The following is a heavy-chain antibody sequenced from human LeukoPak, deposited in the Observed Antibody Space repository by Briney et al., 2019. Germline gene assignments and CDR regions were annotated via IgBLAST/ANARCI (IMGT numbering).Heavy chain of an antibody. CDR1: GYTFTGYY. J-gene: IGHJ4*02. Sequence: ASVKVSCKASGYTFTGYYMHWVRQAPGQGLEWMGWINPNSGGTNYAQKFQGRVTMTRDTSISTAYMELSSLRSDDTAVYYCASGPIPGYSSSWYSHWGQGTLATVSS. CDR3: ASGPIPGYSSSWYSH. D-gene: IGHD6-13*01. V-gene: IGHV1-2*02. CDR2: INPNSGGT.